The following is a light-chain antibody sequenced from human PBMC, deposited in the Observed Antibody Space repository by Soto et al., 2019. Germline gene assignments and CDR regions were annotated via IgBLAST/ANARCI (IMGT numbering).Light chain of an antibody. V-gene: IGKV2-28*01. CDR2: LVS. J-gene: IGKJ3*01. Sequence: DIVMTQSPLSLPVTPGEPAYLSCKSSQSLLHSDGDNYLEWYVQKAGQSPQLLIYLVSHRASGVPDRLSGSGSGTDFTLKISKVEADDVGVYYCMQTLQTPYTFGPGTKVEIK. CDR3: MQTLQTPYT. CDR1: QSLLHSDGDNY.